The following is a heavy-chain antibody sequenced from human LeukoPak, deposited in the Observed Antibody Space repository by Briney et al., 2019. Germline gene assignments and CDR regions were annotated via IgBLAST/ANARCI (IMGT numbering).Heavy chain of an antibody. J-gene: IGHJ6*03. CDR2: ISAYNGNT. CDR3: ASQIDYYYYMDV. V-gene: IGHV1-18*01. Sequence: ASVKVSCKASGYTFTNYAMNWVRQAPGQGLEWMGWISAYNGNTNYAQKLQGRVTMTTDTSTSTAYMELRSLRSDDTAVYYCASQIDYYYYMDVWGKGTTVTVSS. CDR1: GYTFTNYA.